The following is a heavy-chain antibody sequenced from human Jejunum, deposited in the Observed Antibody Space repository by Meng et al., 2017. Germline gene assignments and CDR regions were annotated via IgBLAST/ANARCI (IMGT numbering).Heavy chain of an antibody. D-gene: IGHD3-22*01. CDR3: ARGGYYSFDY. CDR2: IYHSGST. Sequence: QVPLAESGPGLVKPSETRSLTCAVSGGSISIVYWWTWVRQSPGKGLEWIGEIYHSGSTNYNPSLKSRVTISVDKSKNQFSLKLTSVTAADTAVYYCARGGYYSFDYWGQGTLVTVSS. V-gene: IGHV4-4*02. CDR1: GGSISIVYW. J-gene: IGHJ4*02.